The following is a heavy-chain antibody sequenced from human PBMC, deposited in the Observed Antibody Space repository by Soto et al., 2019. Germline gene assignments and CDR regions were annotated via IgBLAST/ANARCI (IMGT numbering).Heavy chain of an antibody. J-gene: IGHJ4*02. CDR3: AHIKYLRYHFAY. CDR2: IYWDDDK. Sequence: SGPKLGNQEQTLTLNCTFWVLSLSKSGEGVGWIRQPPGKALEWLALIYWDDDKSYSPSLKSRLTITKDTSKNQVVLTMTNMDPVFTSSYYCAHIKYLRYHFAYLVQGTLVTVSS. D-gene: IGHD3-10*01. CDR1: VLSLSKSGEG. V-gene: IGHV2-5*02.